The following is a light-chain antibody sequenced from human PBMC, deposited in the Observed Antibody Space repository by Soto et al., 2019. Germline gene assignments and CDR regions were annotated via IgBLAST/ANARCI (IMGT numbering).Light chain of an antibody. J-gene: IGLJ1*01. V-gene: IGLV2-14*03. CDR1: HNDIGTYDY. Sequence: ALTQPTSVSGSPGQSITISCTGNHNDIGTYDYVSWYQQHPGRAPRLLIHGVTTRPSGISDRFPASKSGLTASLTISGLQPEDEADYYCSSFTSNRIYVFGPGTKVTVL. CDR2: GVT. CDR3: SSFTSNRIYV.